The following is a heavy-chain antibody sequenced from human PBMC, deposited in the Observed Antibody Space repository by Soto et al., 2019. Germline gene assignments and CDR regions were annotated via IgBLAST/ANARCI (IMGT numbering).Heavy chain of an antibody. CDR2: ISSSGSTI. CDR3: ARARKTTVVTAYLRY. CDR1: GFTFSSYE. V-gene: IGHV3-48*03. D-gene: IGHD4-17*01. J-gene: IGHJ4*02. Sequence: EVQLVESGGGLVQPGGSLRLSCAASGFTFSSYEMNWVRQAPGKGLEWVSYISSSGSTIYYADSVKGRFTISRDNAKNSLYLQMNSLRAEDTAVYYCARARKTTVVTAYLRYWGQGTLVTVSS.